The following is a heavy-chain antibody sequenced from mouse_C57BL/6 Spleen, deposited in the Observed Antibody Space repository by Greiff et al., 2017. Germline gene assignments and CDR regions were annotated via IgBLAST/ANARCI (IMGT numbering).Heavy chain of an antibody. CDR3: ARAGDKDEPDYYDD. V-gene: IGHV1-7*01. D-gene: IGHD1-3*01. J-gene: IGHJ2*01. Sequence: QVQLQQPGAELAKPGASVKLSCKASGYTFTSYWMHWVNQRPGQGLDWIGDINPRSGYTKYNQKFKDKSTLTADKSSNTAYMQLSSLTYEDSAVYYGARAGDKDEPDYYDDWGQGTTLPVSS. CDR1: GYTFTSYW. CDR2: INPRSGYT.